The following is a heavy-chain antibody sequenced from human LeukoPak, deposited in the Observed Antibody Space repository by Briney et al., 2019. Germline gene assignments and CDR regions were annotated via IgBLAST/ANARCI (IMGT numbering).Heavy chain of an antibody. J-gene: IGHJ6*02. CDR1: GGSISRSGYY. CDR3: ARDLRSSSSSGINYYGMDV. CDR2: IYYSGST. Sequence: SETLSLTCTVSGGSISRSGYYWSWIRQHPGKGLEWIGYIYYSGSTYYNPSLKSRVTISVDTSKNQFSLKLSSVTATDTAVYYCARDLRSSSSSGINYYGMDVWGQGTTVTVSS. V-gene: IGHV4-31*03. D-gene: IGHD6-6*01.